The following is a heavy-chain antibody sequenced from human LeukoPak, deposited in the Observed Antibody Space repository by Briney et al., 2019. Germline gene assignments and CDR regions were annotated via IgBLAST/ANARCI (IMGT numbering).Heavy chain of an antibody. J-gene: IGHJ6*03. V-gene: IGHV4-34*01. CDR3: ARGLGSSWHYYYYMDV. CDR2: INHSGST. CDR1: GGSFSGYY. D-gene: IGHD6-13*01. Sequence: PSETLSLTCAVYGGSFSGYYWSWIRQPPGKGLGWNGEINHSGSTNYNPSLKSRVTISVDTSKNQFSLKLSSVTAADTAVYYCARGLGSSWHYYYYMDVWGKGTTVTVSS.